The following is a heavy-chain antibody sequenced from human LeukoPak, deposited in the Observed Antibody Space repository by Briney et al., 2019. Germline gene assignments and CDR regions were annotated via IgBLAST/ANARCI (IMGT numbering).Heavy chain of an antibody. CDR1: GGFISSYY. CDR2: IYISGST. V-gene: IGHV4-4*07. Sequence: SETLSLTCTVSGGFISSYYWSWIRQPAGEGLEWIGRIYISGSTNYNPSLKSRVTMSVDTSKNQFSRKLSSVTPAHPAVYFCASRNYYDHSGYYYGMDVWGQGPPVTVSS. J-gene: IGHJ6*02. D-gene: IGHD3-22*01. CDR3: ASRNYYDHSGYYYGMDV.